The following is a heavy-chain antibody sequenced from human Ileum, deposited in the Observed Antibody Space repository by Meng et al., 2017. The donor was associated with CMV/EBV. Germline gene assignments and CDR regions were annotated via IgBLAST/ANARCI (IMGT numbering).Heavy chain of an antibody. V-gene: IGHV4-39*07. D-gene: IGHD5-12*01. CDR1: SDSNRCVAYS. Sequence: GPVLVQPSERLSLTCSVRSDSNRCVAYSWAGLGQPPGKGLEWVRSIYYSGHSYYNPSLETRVTILIDTSKKHFSLKLHSVTDADTAMYYCARIPRGGTYESYYFDLWGQGTLVTVSS. J-gene: IGHJ4*02. CDR2: IYYSGHS. CDR3: ARIPRGGTYESYYFDL.